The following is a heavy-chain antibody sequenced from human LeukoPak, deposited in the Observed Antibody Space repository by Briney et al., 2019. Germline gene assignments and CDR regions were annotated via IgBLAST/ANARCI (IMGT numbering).Heavy chain of an antibody. Sequence: GGSLRLSCAASGFTFSTFGIHWVRQAPGKGLERVAAISPDGNNEYYIDSVKGRFTVSRDNSKNMIYLQMNSLRGEDSAVYYCAKVNNYDDYWGQGTLVTVSS. D-gene: IGHD1/OR15-1a*01. CDR1: GFTFSTFG. CDR3: AKVNNYDDY. CDR2: ISPDGNNE. J-gene: IGHJ4*02. V-gene: IGHV3-30*18.